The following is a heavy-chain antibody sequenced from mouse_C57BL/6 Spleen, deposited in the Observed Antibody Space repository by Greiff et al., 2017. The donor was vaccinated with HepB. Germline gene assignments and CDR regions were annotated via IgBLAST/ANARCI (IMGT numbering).Heavy chain of an antibody. J-gene: IGHJ4*01. Sequence: VQLQQPGAELVKPGASVKLSCKASGYTFTSYWMHWVKQRPGQGLEWIGMIHPNSGSTNYNEKFKSKATLTVDKSSSTAYMQLSSLSSEDSAVYYCVRSRGADAMDYWGQGTSVTVSS. CDR3: VRSRGADAMDY. V-gene: IGHV1-64*01. CDR1: GYTFTSYW. CDR2: IHPNSGST.